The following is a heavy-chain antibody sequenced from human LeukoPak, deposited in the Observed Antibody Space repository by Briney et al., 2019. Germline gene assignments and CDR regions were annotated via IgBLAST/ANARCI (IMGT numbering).Heavy chain of an antibody. CDR1: GGSISSSNYY. CDR3: ARHASVSGNWPRPLDY. J-gene: IGHJ4*02. D-gene: IGHD3-3*01. CDR2: IYYSGST. V-gene: IGHV4-39*01. Sequence: PSETLSLTCTVSGGSISSSNYYWGWVRQPPGKGLELIANIYYSGSTYYSPSLRSRVTISVDTSKNQFSLKLTSVTAADTAVYYCARHASVSGNWPRPLDYWGQGSLVTVSS.